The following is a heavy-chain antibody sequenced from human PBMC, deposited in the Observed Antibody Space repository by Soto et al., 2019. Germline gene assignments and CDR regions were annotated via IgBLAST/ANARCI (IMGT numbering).Heavy chain of an antibody. V-gene: IGHV1-69*12. J-gene: IGHJ3*02. CDR3: AAIRGEYRLGGAIDI. D-gene: IGHD3-16*01. CDR1: GGTLTNHA. Sequence: QVHLVQSGAELKKPGSSVKLSCKTSGGTLTNHAIIWVRQAPGQRLLWMGGIIPTFGTVNYSLKFQVRLTITADEKTVTAIMELTYLRPEDTAVYYCAAIRGEYRLGGAIDIWGQGTVVTVSA. CDR2: IIPTFGTV.